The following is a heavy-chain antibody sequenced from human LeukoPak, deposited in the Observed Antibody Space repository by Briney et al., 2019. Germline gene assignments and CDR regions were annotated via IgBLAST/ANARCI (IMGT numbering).Heavy chain of an antibody. D-gene: IGHD3-22*01. CDR3: ARLLYGDYYDSSGYYYFDY. V-gene: IGHV4-59*08. Sequence: NPSETLSLTCTVSGGSISSYYWSWIRQPPGKGLEWIGYIYYSGSTNYNPSLKSRVTISVDTSKNQFSLKLSSVTAADTAVYYCARLLYGDYYDSSGYYYFDYWGQGTLVTVSS. J-gene: IGHJ4*02. CDR1: GGSISSYY. CDR2: IYYSGST.